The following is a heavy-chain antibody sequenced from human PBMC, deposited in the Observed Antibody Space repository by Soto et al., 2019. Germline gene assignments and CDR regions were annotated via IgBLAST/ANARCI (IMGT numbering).Heavy chain of an antibody. CDR2: TYDRSKVYN. V-gene: IGHV6-1*01. CDR1: GDSVSTNSAT. Sequence: QVQLQQSGPGLVKPSQTLSLTCAISGDSVSTNSATWDWIRQSPSRGLEWLGRTYDRSKVYNDYAASANGRITINPDTSNNPLPLQLNSVTPADAAVYYCESLIGNSWLAPWGHGTLVTVSS. J-gene: IGHJ5*02. CDR3: ESLIGNSWLAP.